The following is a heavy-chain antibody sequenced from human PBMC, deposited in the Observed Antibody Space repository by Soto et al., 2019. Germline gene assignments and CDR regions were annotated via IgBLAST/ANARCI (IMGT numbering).Heavy chain of an antibody. Sequence: PGGSLRLSRATSGFTFTNASMNLVRQAPGKGLEWLGRIKSKSDGGTTDYAALVKGRFTISRDDSKNTLYLQMNSLKTEDTAVYYCTTDNPARYSGYGGYGMDVWGQGTTVTVSS. CDR1: GFTFTNAS. V-gene: IGHV3-15*07. CDR2: IKSKSDGGTT. CDR3: TTDNPARYSGYGGYGMDV. J-gene: IGHJ6*02. D-gene: IGHD5-12*01.